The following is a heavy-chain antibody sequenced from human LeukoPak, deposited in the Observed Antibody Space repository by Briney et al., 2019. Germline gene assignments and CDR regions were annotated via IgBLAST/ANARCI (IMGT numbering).Heavy chain of an antibody. D-gene: IGHD3-10*01. CDR2: INPNSGGT. CDR3: ARVSHWDGSGSSPLLGYYYYYMDV. CDR1: GYTFTGYY. J-gene: IGHJ6*03. Sequence: GASVKLSCKASGYTFTGYYMHWVRQAPGQGLEWMGWINPNSGGTNYAQKFQGRVTMTRDTSISTAYMELSRLRSDDTAVYYCARVSHWDGSGSSPLLGYYYYYMDVWGKGTTVTISS. V-gene: IGHV1-2*02.